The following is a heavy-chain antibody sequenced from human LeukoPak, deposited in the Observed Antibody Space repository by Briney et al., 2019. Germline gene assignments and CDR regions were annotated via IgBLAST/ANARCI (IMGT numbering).Heavy chain of an antibody. CDR3: ARLAENGSGVNV. J-gene: IGHJ6*04. D-gene: IGHD3-10*01. CDR1: GGTFSSYA. V-gene: IGHV1-69*05. CDR2: IIPIFGTA. Sequence: SVKVSCKASGGTFSSYAISWVRQAPGQGLEWMGGIIPIFGTANYAQKFQGRVTITTDESTSTAYMELSSLRSEDTAVYYCARLAENGSGVNVWGKGTTVTVSS.